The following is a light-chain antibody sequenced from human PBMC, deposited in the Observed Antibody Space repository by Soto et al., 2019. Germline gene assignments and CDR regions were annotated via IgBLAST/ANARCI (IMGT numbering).Light chain of an antibody. CDR2: KAS. CDR1: HSISSW. J-gene: IGKJ2*01. Sequence: DIQMTQSPSTLSASVGDRVTVTCRASHSISSWLAWYQQKPGKAPKLLIYKASSLESGVPSRFSGSGSGTEFTLTISSLQPDDFATYYCQQYSSYSYTFGQGTKLEIK. CDR3: QQYSSYSYT. V-gene: IGKV1-5*03.